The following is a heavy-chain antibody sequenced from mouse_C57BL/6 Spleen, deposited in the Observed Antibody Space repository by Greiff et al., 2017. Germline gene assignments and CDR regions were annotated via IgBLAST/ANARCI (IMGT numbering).Heavy chain of an antibody. CDR2: LSPSYSYT. J-gene: IGHJ1*03. CDR3: ASLSSYGWYIDV. CDR1: GYTFTSYC. D-gene: IGHD1-1*01. Sequence: QVQLQQPGAELVNPGASVTLSCKASGYTFTSYCMQWVKQRPGQGLEWIGELSPSYSYTNYNQKFKGKATLTVDTSSSTAYMQLSSLPAEDSAVYYCASLSSYGWYIDVWGTGTTVTVSS. V-gene: IGHV1-50*01.